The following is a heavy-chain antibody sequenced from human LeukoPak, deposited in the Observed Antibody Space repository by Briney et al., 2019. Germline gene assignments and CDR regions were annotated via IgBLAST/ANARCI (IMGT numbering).Heavy chain of an antibody. J-gene: IGHJ4*02. CDR2: TSSDLNVK. D-gene: IGHD3-10*01. Sequence: GGSLGLSCAASGFTFRNYVIHWIRQAPGKGLGWVAVTSSDLNVKLYADSVKGRFTISRDNSRSTLYLQMNSLRPEDTAIYYCAREGYYGSGSPPSLYFDYWGQGTLVTVSS. CDR3: AREGYYGSGSPPSLYFDY. CDR1: GFTFRNYV. V-gene: IGHV3-30-3*01.